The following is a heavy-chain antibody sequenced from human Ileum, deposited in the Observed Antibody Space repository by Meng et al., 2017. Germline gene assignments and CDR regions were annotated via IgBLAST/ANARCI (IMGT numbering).Heavy chain of an antibody. D-gene: IGHD4-17*01. CDR1: GYTFSSYD. J-gene: IGHJ4*02. Sequence: QVQLVQSGAEVKKLGASVKVSCKASGYTFSSYDINWVRQATGQGLEWMGWMNPNSGNTNYAQKFHGRVTMTRNTSISTAYLELSSLISEDTAIYYCAGRRPYGDYPIGNYWGQGTLVTVSS. V-gene: IGHV1-8*01. CDR3: AGRRPYGDYPIGNY. CDR2: MNPNSGNT.